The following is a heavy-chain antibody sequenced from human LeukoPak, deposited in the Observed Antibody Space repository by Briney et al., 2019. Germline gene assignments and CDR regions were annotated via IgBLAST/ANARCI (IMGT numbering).Heavy chain of an antibody. Sequence: GGSLRLSCAASGFTFSSYAMSWVRQAPGKGLEWVSAISGSGGSTYYADSVKGRFTISRDNSKNTLYLQMNSLRAEDTAVYYCAKKPRDTMVRGTSDYWGQGTLVTASS. CDR1: GFTFSSYA. CDR3: AKKPRDTMVRGTSDY. CDR2: ISGSGGST. D-gene: IGHD3-10*01. J-gene: IGHJ4*02. V-gene: IGHV3-23*01.